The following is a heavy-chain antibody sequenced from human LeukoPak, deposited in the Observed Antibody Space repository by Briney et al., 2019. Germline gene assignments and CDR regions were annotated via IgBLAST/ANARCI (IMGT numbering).Heavy chain of an antibody. CDR1: GYTFTSYD. CDR3: ARGESSSWYESWFDP. CDR2: MNPNSGNT. J-gene: IGHJ5*02. D-gene: IGHD6-13*01. Sequence: EASVKVSCKASGYTFTSYDINWVRQATGQGLEWMGWMNPNSGNTGYAQKFQGRVTMTRNTSISTAYMELSSLRSEDTAVYYCARGESSSWYESWFDPWGQGTLVTVSS. V-gene: IGHV1-8*01.